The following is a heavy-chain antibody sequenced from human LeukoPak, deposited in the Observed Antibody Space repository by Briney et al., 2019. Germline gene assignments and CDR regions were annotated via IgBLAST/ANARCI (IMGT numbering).Heavy chain of an antibody. CDR2: MNPNSGNT. D-gene: IGHD5-18*01. CDR3: ARGRGYSYGYADY. Sequence: GASVKVSCKASGYTFTSYGISWVRQAPGQGLEWMGWMNPNSGNTGYAEKFQGRVTMTRNISIRTAYMELSTLRSDDTAVYYCARGRGYSYGYADYWGQGTLVTVSS. CDR1: GYTFTSYG. J-gene: IGHJ4*02. V-gene: IGHV1-8*02.